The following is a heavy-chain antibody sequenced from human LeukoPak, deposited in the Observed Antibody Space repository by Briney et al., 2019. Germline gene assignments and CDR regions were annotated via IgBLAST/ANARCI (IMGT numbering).Heavy chain of an antibody. CDR3: ARGIRYYDSSGYPWFDP. CDR2: IYTSGST. V-gene: IGHV4-4*07. D-gene: IGHD3-22*01. J-gene: IGHJ5*02. CDR1: GGSISSYY. Sequence: PSETLSLTCTVSGGSISSYYWSWIRQPAGKGLEWIGRIYTSGSTNYNPSLKSRVTMSVDTSKNQFSLKLSSVTAADTAVYYCARGIRYYDSSGYPWFDPWGQGTLVTVSS.